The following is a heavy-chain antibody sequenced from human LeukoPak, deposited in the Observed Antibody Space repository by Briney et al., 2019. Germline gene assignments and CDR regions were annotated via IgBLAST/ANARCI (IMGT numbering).Heavy chain of an antibody. CDR3: ESAHCSSTSCSESNWFDP. J-gene: IGHJ5*02. Sequence: PGGSLRLSCAASGFTFSIYSMNWVRQAPGKGLEWVSSISSSSSYIYYADSVKGRFTISRDNAKNSLYLQMNSLRADDTAVYYCESAHCSSTSCSESNWFDPWGQGTLVTVSS. CDR2: ISSSSSYI. CDR1: GFTFSIYS. V-gene: IGHV3-21*01. D-gene: IGHD2-2*01.